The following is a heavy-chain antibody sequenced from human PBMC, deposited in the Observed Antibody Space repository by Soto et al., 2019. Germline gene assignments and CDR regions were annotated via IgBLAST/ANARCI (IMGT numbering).Heavy chain of an antibody. D-gene: IGHD4-17*01. CDR1: GFTFSSYG. CDR2: IWYDGSNK. CDR3: ARDALPYGDYPYYFDY. Sequence: GGSLRLSCAASGFTFSSYGMHWVRQAPGKGLDWVAVIWYDGSNKYYADSVKGRFTISRDNSKNTLYLQMNSLRAEDTAVYYCARDALPYGDYPYYFDYWGQGTLVTVSS. V-gene: IGHV3-33*01. J-gene: IGHJ4*02.